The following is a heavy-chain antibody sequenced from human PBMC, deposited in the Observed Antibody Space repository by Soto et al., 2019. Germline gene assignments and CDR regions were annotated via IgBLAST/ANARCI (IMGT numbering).Heavy chain of an antibody. Sequence: PWGSLRLSCAASGFTFSSYAMHWFRQAPGKGLEWVAVISYDGSNKYYADSVKGRFTISRDNSKNTLYLQMNSLIAEDTAVYYCARDIALKHYYYYGIDVWGEGTMVTVSS. CDR3: ARDIALKHYYYYGIDV. CDR2: ISYDGSNK. CDR1: GFTFSSYA. J-gene: IGHJ6*04. D-gene: IGHD6-13*01. V-gene: IGHV3-30-3*01.